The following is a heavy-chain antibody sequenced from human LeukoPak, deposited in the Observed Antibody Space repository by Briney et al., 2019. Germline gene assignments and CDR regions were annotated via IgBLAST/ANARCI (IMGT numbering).Heavy chain of an antibody. D-gene: IGHD5-12*01. CDR3: ARDSGYDYDSFSHFDY. CDR1: GFTFSSYA. V-gene: IGHV3-30*04. Sequence: PGGSLRLSCAASGFTFSSYAMHWVRQAPGKGLEWVAVISYDGSNKYYADSVKGRFTISRDNSKNTLYLQMNSLRAEDTAVYYCARDSGYDYDSFSHFDYWGQGTLVTVSS. CDR2: ISYDGSNK. J-gene: IGHJ4*02.